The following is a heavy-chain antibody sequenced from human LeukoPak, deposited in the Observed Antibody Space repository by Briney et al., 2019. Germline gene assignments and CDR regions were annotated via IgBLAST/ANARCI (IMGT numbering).Heavy chain of an antibody. CDR2: IGTIGDT. CDR1: GFTFSTYD. D-gene: IGHD2-21*01. Sequence: GGSLRLSCAASGFTFSTYDMHWVRQVTGKGLEWVSSIGTIGDTFYPGSVKGRFTISRENAKNSLYLQMNGLRAGDTAVYYCARATVIGNAPVPGYMDVWGKGTTVTLSS. CDR3: ARATVIGNAPVPGYMDV. J-gene: IGHJ6*03. V-gene: IGHV3-13*01.